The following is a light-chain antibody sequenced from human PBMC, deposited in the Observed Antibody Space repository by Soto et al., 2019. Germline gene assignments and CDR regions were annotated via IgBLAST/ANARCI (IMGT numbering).Light chain of an antibody. CDR2: AAS. V-gene: IGKV3-20*01. CDR1: QSVNSY. CDR3: QQYGSSPQT. J-gene: IGKJ1*01. Sequence: EIVLTQSPATLSLSPGERATLSCRASQSVNSYLAWYQQKPGQAPRLLIYAASSRATGIPDRFSGSGSGTDFTLTISRLEPEDFAVYYCQQYGSSPQTFGQGTKVDIK.